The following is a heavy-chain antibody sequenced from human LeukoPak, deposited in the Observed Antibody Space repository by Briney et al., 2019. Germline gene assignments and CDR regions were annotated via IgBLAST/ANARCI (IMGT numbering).Heavy chain of an antibody. CDR2: IYSGGST. CDR3: ASGFDWLVLGVY. J-gene: IGHJ4*02. V-gene: IGHV3-53*01. CDR1: GFTVSSNY. Sequence: GGSLRLSCAASGFTVSSNYMSWVRQAPGKGLEWVSVIYSGGSTYYADSVKGRFTISRDNSKNTLYLQMNSLRAEDTAVCYCASGFDWLVLGVYWGQGTLVTVSS. D-gene: IGHD3-9*01.